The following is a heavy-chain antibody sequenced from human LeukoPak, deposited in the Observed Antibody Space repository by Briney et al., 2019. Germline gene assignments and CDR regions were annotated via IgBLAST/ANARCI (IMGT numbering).Heavy chain of an antibody. Sequence: PGGSLRLSCAAPGFTVITNDMTWVRQAPGKGLEWVSVLYSDGNTKYADSVQCRFTISRDNSKNTLYLEMNSLSPDDTAVYYCARGVEPLAANTLAYWGQGTLVTVSS. J-gene: IGHJ4*02. V-gene: IGHV3-53*01. D-gene: IGHD1-14*01. CDR2: LYSDGNT. CDR3: ARGVEPLAANTLAY. CDR1: GFTVITND.